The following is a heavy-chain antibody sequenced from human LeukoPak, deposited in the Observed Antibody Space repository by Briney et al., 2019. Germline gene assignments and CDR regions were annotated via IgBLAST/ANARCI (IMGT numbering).Heavy chain of an antibody. V-gene: IGHV4-30-4*08. CDR3: ARSSIAARYGNWFDP. J-gene: IGHJ5*02. CDR2: IYYSGST. D-gene: IGHD6-6*01. Sequence: SETLSLTCTVSGGSISSGDYYWSWIRQPPGKVLEWIGYIYYSGSTYYNPSLKSRVTISVDTSKNQFSLKLSSVTAADTAVYYCARSSIAARYGNWFDPWGQGTLVTVSS. CDR1: GGSISSGDYY.